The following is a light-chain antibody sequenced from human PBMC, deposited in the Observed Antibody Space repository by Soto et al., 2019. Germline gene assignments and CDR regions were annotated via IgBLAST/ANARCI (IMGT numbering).Light chain of an antibody. CDR2: KAS. Sequence: DIQMTQSPSTLSASVGDRVTITCRASQSISSWLAWYQQKPGKAPKLLIYKASSLDSGVPSRFSGSGSGTEFTLTISSLQPDDFATYYCQQYNSYSKMFGQGTKVDSK. V-gene: IGKV1-5*03. CDR3: QQYNSYSKM. CDR1: QSISSW. J-gene: IGKJ1*01.